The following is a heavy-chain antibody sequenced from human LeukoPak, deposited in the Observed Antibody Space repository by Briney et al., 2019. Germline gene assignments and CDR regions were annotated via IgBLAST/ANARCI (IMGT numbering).Heavy chain of an antibody. J-gene: IGHJ4*02. V-gene: IGHV4-31*03. D-gene: IGHD3-22*01. CDR3: ARNSYYDSRGPGSPPFFDY. Sequence: SETLSLTCTVSGGSISSGGYYWSWIRQHPGKGLEWIGYIYYSGSTYYNPSLKSRVTISVDTSKNQFSLKLSSVTAADTAVYYCARNSYYDSRGPGSPPFFDYWGQGTLVTVSS. CDR2: IYYSGST. CDR1: GGSISSGGYY.